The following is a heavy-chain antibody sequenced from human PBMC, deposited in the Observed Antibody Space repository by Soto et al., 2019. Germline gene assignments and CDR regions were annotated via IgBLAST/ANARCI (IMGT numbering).Heavy chain of an antibody. D-gene: IGHD5-12*01. CDR3: ARVEAWTCEVFDI. CDR2: IWKDGNNK. V-gene: IGHV3-33*01. CDR1: GFTVSNYG. J-gene: IGHJ3*02. Sequence: QVQLVESGGGVVQPGQSLRLSCAASGFTVSNYGMHWVRQAPGKGLEWVAVIWKDGNNKYYRDSVKGRFTISRDNSKNTLELQMSSLRGEDTAVYYCARVEAWTCEVFDIWGQGTMVTVSS.